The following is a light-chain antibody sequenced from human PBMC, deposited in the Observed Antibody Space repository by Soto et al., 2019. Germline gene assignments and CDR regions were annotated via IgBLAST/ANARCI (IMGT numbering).Light chain of an antibody. CDR3: CSYAGSSTFAV. Sequence: QSALTQPASVSGSPGQSITISCTGTSSDVGSYNLVSWYQQHPGKAPKLMIYEVSKRPSGVSNRFSGYKSGNTASLTISGLQTEDEADYYCCSYAGSSTFAVFGGGTKLTVL. V-gene: IGLV2-23*02. CDR1: SSDVGSYNL. J-gene: IGLJ2*01. CDR2: EVS.